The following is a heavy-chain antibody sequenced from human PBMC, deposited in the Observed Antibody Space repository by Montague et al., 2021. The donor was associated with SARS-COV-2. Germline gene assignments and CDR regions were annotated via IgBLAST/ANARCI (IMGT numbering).Heavy chain of an antibody. CDR1: GGSISSYY. J-gene: IGHJ3*02. CDR3: ARGSGWMGNAFDI. V-gene: IGHV4-59*01. CDR2: IYYSGST. D-gene: IGHD6-19*01. Sequence: SETLSLTCTVSGGSISSYYWSWIRQPPGKGLEWVGYIYYSGSTNYNPSLKSRVTISVDTSKNQFSLKLSSVTAADTAVYYCARGSGWMGNAFDIWGQGTMVTVSS.